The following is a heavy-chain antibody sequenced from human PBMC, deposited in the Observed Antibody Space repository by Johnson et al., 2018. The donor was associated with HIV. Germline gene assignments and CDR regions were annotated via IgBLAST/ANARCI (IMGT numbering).Heavy chain of an antibody. J-gene: IGHJ3*02. V-gene: IGHV3-30*04. CDR1: GFTFSSYA. D-gene: IGHD6-19*01. Sequence: QVQLVESGGGVVQPGRSLRLSCAASGFTFSSYAMHWVRQAPDKGLEWVAVISYDGSYKYYADSVKGRFTISRDNSKNTLYLQMNSLRAEDTAVYYCAKASSGWYTAFDIWGQGTMVTVSS. CDR2: ISYDGSYK. CDR3: AKASSGWYTAFDI.